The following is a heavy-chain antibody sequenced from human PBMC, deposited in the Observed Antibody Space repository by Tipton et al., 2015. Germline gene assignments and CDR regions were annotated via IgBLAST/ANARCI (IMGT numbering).Heavy chain of an antibody. Sequence: QLVQSGAEVKKPGESLKISCQGSGDKFNSYWIGWVRQRPGKGLEWMGIIYPDDSDSRYSPSFQGQVVISADKTINTAYLQWSSLEASDTAMYYCARQSVIVTYAFDIWGQGTMVTVSS. V-gene: IGHV5-51*01. D-gene: IGHD2-21*01. CDR3: ARQSVIVTYAFDI. J-gene: IGHJ3*02. CDR1: GDKFNSYW. CDR2: IYPDDSDS.